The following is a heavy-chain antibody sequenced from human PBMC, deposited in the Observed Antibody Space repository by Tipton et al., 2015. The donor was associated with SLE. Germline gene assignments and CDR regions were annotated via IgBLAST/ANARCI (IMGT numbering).Heavy chain of an antibody. CDR3: ASTTIFGGYYYYMDV. D-gene: IGHD3-3*01. Sequence: TLSLTCTVSGGSISSYYWSWIRQPPGMGLEWIGYIYYSGSTNYNPSLKRRVTISVDTSKNQFSLKLSSVTAADTAVYYWASTTIFGGYYYYMDVWGKGTTVTVSS. J-gene: IGHJ6*03. CDR1: GGSISSYY. V-gene: IGHV4-59*01. CDR2: IYYSGST.